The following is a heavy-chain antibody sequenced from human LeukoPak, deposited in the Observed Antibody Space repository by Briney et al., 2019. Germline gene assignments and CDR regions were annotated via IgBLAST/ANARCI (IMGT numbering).Heavy chain of an antibody. J-gene: IGHJ4*02. Sequence: SETLSLTCTVSGGSISSGSYYWSWIRQPAGKGLEWIGRIYTSGSTNYNPSLKSRVTISVDTSKNQFSLKLSSVTAADTAVYYCVRLDAAAGRYLQFYYWGQGTLVTVSS. D-gene: IGHD5-24*01. CDR2: IYTSGST. CDR3: VRLDAAAGRYLQFYY. V-gene: IGHV4-61*02. CDR1: GGSISSGSYY.